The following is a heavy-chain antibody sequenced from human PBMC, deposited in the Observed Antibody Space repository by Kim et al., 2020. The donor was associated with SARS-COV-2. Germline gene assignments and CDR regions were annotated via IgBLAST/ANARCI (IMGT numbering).Heavy chain of an antibody. J-gene: IGHJ6*02. CDR2: ISGNSRYI. CDR1: GFFLSTDS. Sequence: GGSLRLSCVGSGFFLSTDSMHWVRQAPGKGLEWVSSISGNSRYIYYADSVKGRLTTSRDNAKKSLYLQMNSLGGEDTAVYYCASGPLQGGMDVWGQGTKVTVSS. V-gene: IGHV3-21*01. CDR3: ASGPLQGGMDV. D-gene: IGHD2-21*01.